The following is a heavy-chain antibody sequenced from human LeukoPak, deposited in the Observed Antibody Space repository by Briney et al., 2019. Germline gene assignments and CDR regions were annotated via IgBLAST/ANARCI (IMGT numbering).Heavy chain of an antibody. V-gene: IGHV4-38-2*02. Sequence: KPSETLSLTCTVSGYSISSGYYWGWIRPPPGKGLEWIGSIYHSGSTYYNPSLKSRVTISVDTSKNQFSLKLSSVTAADTAVYYCARQWVPVAGSDAFDIWGQGTMVTVSS. CDR1: GYSISSGYY. D-gene: IGHD6-19*01. CDR2: IYHSGST. CDR3: ARQWVPVAGSDAFDI. J-gene: IGHJ3*02.